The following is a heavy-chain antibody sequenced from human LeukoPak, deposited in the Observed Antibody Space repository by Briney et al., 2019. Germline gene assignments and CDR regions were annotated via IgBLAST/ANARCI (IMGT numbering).Heavy chain of an antibody. CDR1: GFTLDNYN. J-gene: IGHJ5*02. V-gene: IGHV3-21*01. CDR2: IRSYSSYI. CDR3: AKAALP. Sequence: GGSLRLSCAASGFTLDNYNFNWVRQAPGKGLEWVASIRSYSSYIHYADSVKGRFTISRDDAKKSLYLQMDSLRAEDTAVYYCAKAALPWGQGTLVTVSS.